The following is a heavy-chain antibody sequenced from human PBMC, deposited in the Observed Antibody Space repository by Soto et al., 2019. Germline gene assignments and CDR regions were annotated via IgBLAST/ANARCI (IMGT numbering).Heavy chain of an antibody. J-gene: IGHJ4*02. V-gene: IGHV1-18*01. Sequence: QVQLVQSGAEVKKPGASVKVSCKASGYTFTSYGISWVRQAPGQGLEWMGWISAYNGNTNYAQKLQGRVTMTTDASTSTAYMELRSLRSDDTAVYYCAGDGIGYSSGWYIPHFDYWGQGTLVTVSS. D-gene: IGHD6-19*01. CDR1: GYTFTSYG. CDR3: AGDGIGYSSGWYIPHFDY. CDR2: ISAYNGNT.